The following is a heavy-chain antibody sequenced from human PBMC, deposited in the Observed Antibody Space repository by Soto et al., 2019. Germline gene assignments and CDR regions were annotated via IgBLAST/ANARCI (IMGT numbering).Heavy chain of an antibody. J-gene: IGHJ4*02. D-gene: IGHD6-6*01. CDR3: AKDSSIAARLFDY. CDR2: ISWNSGSI. CDR1: GFTFDDYA. V-gene: IGHV3-9*01. Sequence: VQLVESGGGLVQPGRSLRLSCAASGFTFDDYAMHWVRQAPGKGLEWVSGISWNSGSIGYADSVKGRFTISRDNAKNSLYLQMNSLRAEDTALYYCAKDSSIAARLFDYWGQGTLVTVSS.